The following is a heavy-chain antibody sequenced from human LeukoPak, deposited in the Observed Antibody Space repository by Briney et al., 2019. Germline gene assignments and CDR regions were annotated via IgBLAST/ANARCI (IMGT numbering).Heavy chain of an antibody. D-gene: IGHD2-21*02. V-gene: IGHV4-59*13. CDR3: VRVSTASGGAFDV. CDR1: GGSISSDY. J-gene: IGHJ3*01. CDR2: LSRGEVA. Sequence: PSETLSLTCTISGGSISSDYWSWLRQPPGKALEWIGYLSRGEVAFYNPSLESRLTTSADTSKNQFSLNLTSVTAADTAMYYCVRVSTASGGAFDVWGQGTMVTVSS.